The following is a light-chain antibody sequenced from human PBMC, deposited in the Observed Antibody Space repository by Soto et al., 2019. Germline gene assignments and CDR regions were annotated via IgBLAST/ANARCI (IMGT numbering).Light chain of an antibody. J-gene: IGKJ4*01. CDR1: QSVYNN. CDR2: FAS. Sequence: EIVMTPSPATLSVSPGEKATLSCRASQSVYNNLAWYQQKPGQAPRLLIYFASTRATGIPARFSGSGSGTEFSLTISSLQSEDFALYYCQQYTKWPLTFGGGTKVETK. CDR3: QQYTKWPLT. V-gene: IGKV3-15*01.